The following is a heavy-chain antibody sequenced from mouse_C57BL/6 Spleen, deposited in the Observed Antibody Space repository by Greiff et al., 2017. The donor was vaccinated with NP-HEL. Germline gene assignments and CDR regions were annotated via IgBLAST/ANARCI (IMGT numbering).Heavy chain of an antibody. Sequence: QVQLQQSGAELVKPGASVKLSCKASGYTFTSYWMQWVKQRPGQGLEWIGEIDPSDSYTNYNQKFKGKATLTVDTSSSTAYMQLSSLTSEDSAVYYCASLDGFDYWGQGTTLTVSS. CDR2: IDPSDSYT. CDR1: GYTFTSYW. V-gene: IGHV1-50*01. J-gene: IGHJ2*01. D-gene: IGHD2-3*01. CDR3: ASLDGFDY.